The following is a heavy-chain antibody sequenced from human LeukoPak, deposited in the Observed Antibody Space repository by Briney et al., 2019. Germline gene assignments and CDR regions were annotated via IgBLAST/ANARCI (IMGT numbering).Heavy chain of an antibody. CDR3: AREQPADNYYGMDV. J-gene: IGHJ6*02. V-gene: IGHV1-2*06. CDR1: GYTFPGYY. D-gene: IGHD2-2*01. Sequence: ASVKVSCEASGYTFPGYYMHWVRQAPGQGLEWMGRINPNSGGTNYAQKFQGRVTMTRDTSISTAYMEPSSLRSDDTAVYYCAREQPADNYYGMDVWGQGTTVTVSS. CDR2: INPNSGGT.